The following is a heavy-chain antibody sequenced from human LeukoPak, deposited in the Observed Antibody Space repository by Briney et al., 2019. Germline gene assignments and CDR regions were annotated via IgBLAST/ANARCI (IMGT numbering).Heavy chain of an antibody. D-gene: IGHD2-2*01. CDR3: ARRFSTLTSPLDY. V-gene: IGHV3-30*04. CDR2: ISYDGSDK. J-gene: IGHJ4*02. Sequence: GGSLRLSCEASGFSFRDYAMQWVRQAPGKGLDWVAVISYDGSDKIYADSVKGRFTISRDNFKNTLYLQMNSLRLDDTATYYCARRFSTLTSPLDYWGQGTLVTVSS. CDR1: GFSFRDYA.